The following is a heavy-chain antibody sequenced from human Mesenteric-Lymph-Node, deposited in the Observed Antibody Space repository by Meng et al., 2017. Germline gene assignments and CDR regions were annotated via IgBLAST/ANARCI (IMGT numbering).Heavy chain of an antibody. V-gene: IGHV3-9*01. D-gene: IGHD3-10*01. CDR2: ISSSGRI. J-gene: IGHJ4*02. CDR3: AIDLNYYASGTN. Sequence: GGSLRLSCAASGFRFDDYAMHWVRQAPGKGLEWVAGISSSGRIDYGGSVKGRFTVSRDNARNSLYLQMNSLRPEDTAFYYCAIDLNYYASGTNWGQGTLVTVSS. CDR1: GFRFDDYA.